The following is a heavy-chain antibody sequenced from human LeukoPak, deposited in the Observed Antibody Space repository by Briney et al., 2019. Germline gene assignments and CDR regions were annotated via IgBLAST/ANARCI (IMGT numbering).Heavy chain of an antibody. CDR3: AREGIAVAGDY. J-gene: IGHJ4*02. Sequence: SETLSLTCTVSGGSISSYYWSWIRQPPGKGLEWIGYIYYSGSTYYNPSLKSRVTISVDTSKNQFSLKLSSVTAADTAVYYCAREGIAVAGDYWGQGTLVTVSS. D-gene: IGHD6-19*01. CDR1: GGSISSYY. CDR2: IYYSGST. V-gene: IGHV4-30-4*08.